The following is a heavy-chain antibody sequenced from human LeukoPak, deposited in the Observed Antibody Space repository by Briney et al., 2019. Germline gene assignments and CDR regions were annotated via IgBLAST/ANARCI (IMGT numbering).Heavy chain of an antibody. V-gene: IGHV1-8*01. CDR3: ARGSIVVVPDAKYNWFDP. CDR1: GYTFTSYD. J-gene: IGHJ5*02. CDR2: MNPNSGNT. D-gene: IGHD2-2*01. Sequence: ASVKVFCKASGYTFTSYDINWVRQATGQGLEWMGWMNPNSGNTGYAQKFQGRVTMTRNTSISTAYMELSSLRSEDTAVYYCARGSIVVVPDAKYNWFDPWGQGTLVTVSS.